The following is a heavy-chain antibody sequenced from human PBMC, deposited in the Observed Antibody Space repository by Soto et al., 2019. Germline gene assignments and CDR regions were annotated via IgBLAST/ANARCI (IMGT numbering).Heavy chain of an antibody. CDR1: GYSFTSYW. CDR2: IYPGDSDT. D-gene: IGHD5-12*01. J-gene: IGHJ6*03. Sequence: PGESLKISCKGSGYSFTSYWIGWVRQMPGKGLEWMGIIYPGDSDTRYSPSFQGQVTISADKSISTAYLQWSSLKASDTAMYYCARTASYDSYYMDVWGKGTTVTVSS. V-gene: IGHV5-51*01. CDR3: ARTASYDSYYMDV.